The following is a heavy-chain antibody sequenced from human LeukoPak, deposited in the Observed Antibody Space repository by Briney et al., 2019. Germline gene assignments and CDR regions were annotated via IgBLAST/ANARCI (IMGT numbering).Heavy chain of an antibody. V-gene: IGHV3-74*01. CDR3: AGTWSFDY. Sequence: GGSLTVTCAVSGFTFSNDWMHWVRQAPGKGLLWVSRISGDGTTTNYADSVKGRFTISRDNAKNTLYLQMDSLRAEDTAVYYCAGTWSFDYWGQGTLVTVSS. D-gene: IGHD2-15*01. CDR2: ISGDGTTT. CDR1: GFTFSNDW. J-gene: IGHJ4*02.